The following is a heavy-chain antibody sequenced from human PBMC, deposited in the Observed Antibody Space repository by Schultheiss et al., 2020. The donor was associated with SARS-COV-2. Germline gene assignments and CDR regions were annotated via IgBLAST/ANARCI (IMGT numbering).Heavy chain of an antibody. J-gene: IGHJ4*02. V-gene: IGHV1-69*13. CDR3: ARAPSPSRGYFDY. CDR1: GYTFTGYY. CDR2: IIPIFGTA. Sequence: SVKVSCKASGYTFTGYYMHWVRQAPGQGLEWMGGIIPIFGTANYAQKFQGRVTITADESTSTAYMELSSLRSEDTAVYYCARAPSPSRGYFDYWGQGTLVTVSS. D-gene: IGHD5-24*01.